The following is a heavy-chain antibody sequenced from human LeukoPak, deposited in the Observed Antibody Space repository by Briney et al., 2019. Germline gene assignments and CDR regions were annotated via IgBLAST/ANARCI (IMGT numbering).Heavy chain of an antibody. CDR2: ISSSGSYI. J-gene: IGHJ4*02. D-gene: IGHD3-3*01. CDR3: AKGDYDLSYFDY. CDR1: GFTFSSYS. V-gene: IGHV3-21*01. Sequence: GGSLRLSCAASGFTFSSYSIDWVRQAPGKGLEWVASISSSGSYIYYADSVKGRFTISRDNAKNSLYLQMDSLRAEDTAVYYCAKGDYDLSYFDYWGQGTLVTVSS.